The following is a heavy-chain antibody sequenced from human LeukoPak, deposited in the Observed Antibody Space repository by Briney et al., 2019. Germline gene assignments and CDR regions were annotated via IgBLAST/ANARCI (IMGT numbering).Heavy chain of an antibody. CDR2: MSNSGST. CDR3: ARSITGTRSKFDY. D-gene: IGHD1/OR15-1a*01. V-gene: IGHV4-4*08. Sequence: SETLSLTCTVSGGSISSYYWSWIRQPPGKGLEWIGYMSNSGSTNYNPSLKNRVTVSVDTSKNQFSLKLSSVTAADTAVYYCARSITGTRSKFDYWGQGTLVTVSS. CDR1: GGSISSYY. J-gene: IGHJ4*02.